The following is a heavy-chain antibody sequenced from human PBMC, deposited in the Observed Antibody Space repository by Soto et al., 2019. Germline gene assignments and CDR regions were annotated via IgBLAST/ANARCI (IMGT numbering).Heavy chain of an antibody. Sequence: SETLSLTCTVSGGSISSSSYYWGWIRQPPGKGLEWIGSIYYSGSTYYNPSLKSRVTISVDTSKNQFSLKLSSVTAADTAVYYCARLINDDYVWGSYRYTTDLFYYSYAMHVWGQGTTVT. CDR1: GGSISSSSYY. CDR2: IYYSGST. CDR3: ARLINDDYVWGSYRYTTDLFYYSYAMHV. V-gene: IGHV4-39*01. D-gene: IGHD3-16*02. J-gene: IGHJ6*02.